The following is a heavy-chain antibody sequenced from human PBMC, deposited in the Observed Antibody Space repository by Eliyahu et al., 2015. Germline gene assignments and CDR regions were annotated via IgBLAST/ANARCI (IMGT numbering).Heavy chain of an antibody. CDR3: AHRGGLAAAGTLGAFDI. CDR1: GFSLSTSXVG. Sequence: QITLKESGPTLVKPTQTLTLTCTFSGFSLSTSXVGVGWIRQPPGKALEWLALIYWDDDKRYSPSLKSRLTITKDTSKNQVVLTMTNMDPVDTATYYCAHRGGLAAAGTLGAFDIWGQGTMVTVSS. CDR2: IYWDDDK. V-gene: IGHV2-5*02. D-gene: IGHD6-13*01. J-gene: IGHJ3*02.